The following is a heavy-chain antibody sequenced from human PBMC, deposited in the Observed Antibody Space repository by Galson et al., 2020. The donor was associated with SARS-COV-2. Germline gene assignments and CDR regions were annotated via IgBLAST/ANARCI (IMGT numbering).Heavy chain of an antibody. CDR1: GFTFDDYA. CDR3: AKGTPGYDALDI. Sequence: QAGGSLRLSCAASGFTFDDYAMHWVRQAPGKGLEWVSGISWSGSKIGYADSVKGRFTSSRDNAKNFLYLQMNSLRVEDTALYYCAKGTPGYDALDIWGQGTMVTVSS. J-gene: IGHJ3*02. CDR2: ISWSGSKI. D-gene: IGHD6-13*01. V-gene: IGHV3-9*01.